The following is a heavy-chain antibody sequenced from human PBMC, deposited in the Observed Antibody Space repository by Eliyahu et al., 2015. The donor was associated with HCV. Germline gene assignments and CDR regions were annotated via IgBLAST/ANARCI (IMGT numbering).Heavy chain of an antibody. CDR3: ARQDYGDYVPLDY. CDR2: IYYSGST. J-gene: IGHJ4*01. V-gene: IGHV4-39*01. CDR1: GGSISSSSYY. Sequence: QLQLQESGPGLVKPSETLSLTCTVSGGSISSSSYYWGWIRQPPGKGLEWIGSIYYSGSTYYNPSLKSRVTISVDTSKNQFSLKLSSVTAADTAVYYCARQDYGDYVPLDYWGQGTLVTVSS. D-gene: IGHD4-17*01.